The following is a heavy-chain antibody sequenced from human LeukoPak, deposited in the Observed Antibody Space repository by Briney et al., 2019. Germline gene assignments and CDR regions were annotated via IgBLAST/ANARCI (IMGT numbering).Heavy chain of an antibody. V-gene: IGHV3-48*03. Sequence: GGSLRLSCVASRFTFRSYGMNWVRQAPGKGLEWVSHISSSGSIIDYADSVKGRFTISRDNTRNSLYLQMNGLRVEDTAVYYCARGRYADYYYYGMDVWGQGTAVTVSS. J-gene: IGHJ6*02. CDR2: ISSSGSII. CDR1: RFTFRSYG. D-gene: IGHD3-9*01. CDR3: ARGRYADYYYYGMDV.